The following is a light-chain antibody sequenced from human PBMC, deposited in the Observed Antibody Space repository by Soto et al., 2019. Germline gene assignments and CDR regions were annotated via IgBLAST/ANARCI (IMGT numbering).Light chain of an antibody. CDR3: QQYGSSPRVT. Sequence: EIVLTQSPGTLSLSPGERATLSCRASQSVSSSYLAWYQQKPGQAPRLLIYGASSRATGIPDRFRGSGSGTDFTLTMSRLEPEDFAVYYCQQYGSSPRVTFGGGTKVEIK. CDR2: GAS. V-gene: IGKV3-20*01. J-gene: IGKJ4*01. CDR1: QSVSSSY.